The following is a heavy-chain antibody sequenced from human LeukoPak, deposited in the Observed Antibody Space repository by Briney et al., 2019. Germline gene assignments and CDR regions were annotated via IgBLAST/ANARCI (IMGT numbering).Heavy chain of an antibody. J-gene: IGHJ5*02. CDR3: ARDREDFWSGYGDYNWFDP. CDR2: INAGNGNT. V-gene: IGHV1-3*01. CDR1: GYTFTSYA. Sequence: ASVKVSCKASGYTFTSYAMHWVRQAPGQRLEWMGWINAGNGNTKYSQKFQGRVTITRDTSASTAYMELRSLRSDDTAVYYCARDREDFWSGYGDYNWFDPWGQGTLVTVSS. D-gene: IGHD3-3*01.